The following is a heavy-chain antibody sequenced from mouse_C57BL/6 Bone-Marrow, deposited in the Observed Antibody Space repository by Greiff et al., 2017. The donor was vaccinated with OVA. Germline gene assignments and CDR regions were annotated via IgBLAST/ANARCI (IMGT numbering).Heavy chain of an antibody. V-gene: IGHV1-82*01. Sequence: QVQLQQSGPELVKPGASVKISCKASGYAFSSSWMNWVKQRPGKGLEWIGRFYPGDGDTNYNGKFKGKATLTADKSSSTAYMQLSSLTSEDSTVYYCARSVYYLDYWGQGTTLTVSS. J-gene: IGHJ2*01. CDR3: ARSVYYLDY. CDR2: FYPGDGDT. CDR1: GYAFSSSW.